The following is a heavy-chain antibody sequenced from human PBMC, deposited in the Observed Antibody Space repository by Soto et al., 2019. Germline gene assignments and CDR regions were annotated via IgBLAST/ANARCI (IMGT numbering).Heavy chain of an antibody. J-gene: IGHJ6*02. Sequence: PSETLSLTCTVSGGSISSYYWSWIRQPPGKGLEWIGYIYYSGSTNYNPSLKSRVTISVDTSKNQFSLKLSSVTAADTAVYYCARTHYYGSGSYYRWDYYYGMDVWGQGTTVTVSS. CDR1: GGSISSYY. D-gene: IGHD3-10*01. CDR2: IYYSGST. V-gene: IGHV4-59*01. CDR3: ARTHYYGSGSYYRWDYYYGMDV.